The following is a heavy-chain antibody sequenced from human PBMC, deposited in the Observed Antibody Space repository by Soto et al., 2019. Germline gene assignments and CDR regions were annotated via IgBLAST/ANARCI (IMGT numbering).Heavy chain of an antibody. CDR3: ARTSIIGEAAAGPRLENYYYGMDV. V-gene: IGHV1-2*04. CDR2: INPNSGGT. D-gene: IGHD6-13*01. Sequence: QVQLVQSGAEVKKPGASVKVSCKASGYTFTGYYMHWVRQAPGQGLEWMGWINPNSGGTNYAQKFQGWVTMTRDTSISTAYMELSRLRSDDTAVYYCARTSIIGEAAAGPRLENYYYGMDVWGQGTTVTVSS. CDR1: GYTFTGYY. J-gene: IGHJ6*02.